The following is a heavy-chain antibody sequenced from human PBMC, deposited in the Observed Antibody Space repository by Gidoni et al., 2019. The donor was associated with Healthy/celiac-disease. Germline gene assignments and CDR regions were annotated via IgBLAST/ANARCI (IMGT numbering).Heavy chain of an antibody. CDR1: GFTFRNFA. Sequence: QVQLVESGGGVVQPGRSLRLLCAASGFTFRNFAMTWVRQAPGKGLEWVAVISYDGSNKYYADSVKGRFTISRDNSKNTLYLQMNSLRAEDTAVYYCARDGEIYCGGSCHYYGMDVWGQGTTVTVSS. D-gene: IGHD2-21*01. J-gene: IGHJ6*02. V-gene: IGHV3-30-3*01. CDR3: ARDGEIYCGGSCHYYGMDV. CDR2: ISYDGSNK.